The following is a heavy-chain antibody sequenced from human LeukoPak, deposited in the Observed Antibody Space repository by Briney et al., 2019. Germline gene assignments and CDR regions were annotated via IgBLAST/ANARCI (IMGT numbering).Heavy chain of an antibody. CDR3: ARDVDTPWAFDY. CDR2: IMPILGIA. CDR1: GGTFSSYA. J-gene: IGHJ4*02. D-gene: IGHD5-18*01. V-gene: IGHV1-69*04. Sequence: SVKVSCKASGGTFSSYAISWVRQAPGQGLEWMGRIMPILGIANYAQKFQGRVTITADKSTSTAYMELSSLRSEDTAVYYCARDVDTPWAFDYWGQGTLVTVSS.